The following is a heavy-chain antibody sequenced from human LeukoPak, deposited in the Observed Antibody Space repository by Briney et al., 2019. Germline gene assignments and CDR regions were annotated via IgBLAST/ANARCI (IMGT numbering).Heavy chain of an antibody. D-gene: IGHD5-12*01. J-gene: IGHJ4*02. CDR3: ARIRLSGYEVDY. Sequence: SGPALVKPTQTLTLTCTFSGFSLTTSGMCVTWIRQPPGKALEWLARIDWDDDKYYSTSLRTRLTISKDTSKNQVVLTMTNMDPADTATYYCARIRLSGYEVDYWGQGTRVTVSS. CDR1: GFSLTTSGMC. CDR2: IDWDDDK. V-gene: IGHV2-70*11.